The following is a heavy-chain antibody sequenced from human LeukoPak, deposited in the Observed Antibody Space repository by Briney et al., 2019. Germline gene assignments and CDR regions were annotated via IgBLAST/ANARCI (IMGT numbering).Heavy chain of an antibody. CDR3: ARGNILCSGGSCSTNINY. V-gene: IGHV4-4*07. CDR2: IYTSGGT. CDR1: GGSISTYY. J-gene: IGHJ4*02. Sequence: SETLSLTCTVSGGSISTYYWNWIRQPAGKGLEWIGRIYTSGGTNYNPSFKSRVTMSVDTSNNQFSLKLSSVTAADTAAYYCARGNILCSGGSCSTNINYWGQGTLVTVSS. D-gene: IGHD2-15*01.